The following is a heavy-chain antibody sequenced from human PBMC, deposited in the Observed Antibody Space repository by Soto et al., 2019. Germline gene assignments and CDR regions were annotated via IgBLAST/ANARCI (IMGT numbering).Heavy chain of an antibody. CDR2: ISSSSSTI. Sequence: QPGGSLRLSCAASGFTFSSYSMNWVRQAPGKGLEWVSYISSSSSTIYYADSVKGRFTISRDNAKNSLYLQMNSLRAEDTAVYYCARDREWLVLAFDIWGQGTMVTVSS. CDR3: ARDREWLVLAFDI. V-gene: IGHV3-48*01. CDR1: GFTFSSYS. D-gene: IGHD6-19*01. J-gene: IGHJ3*02.